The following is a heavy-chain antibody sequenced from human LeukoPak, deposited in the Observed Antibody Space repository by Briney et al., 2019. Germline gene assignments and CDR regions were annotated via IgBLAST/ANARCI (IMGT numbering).Heavy chain of an antibody. CDR2: ISSSSSTI. J-gene: IGHJ4*02. Sequence: GGSLRLSCAASGFTFSSYSMNWVRQAPGKGLEWVSYISSSSSTIYYADSVKGRFTISRDNSKNTLYLQMNSLRAEDTAVYYCAGRYDSSGYPLHWGQGTPVTVSS. V-gene: IGHV3-48*01. CDR3: AGRYDSSGYPLH. D-gene: IGHD3-22*01. CDR1: GFTFSSYS.